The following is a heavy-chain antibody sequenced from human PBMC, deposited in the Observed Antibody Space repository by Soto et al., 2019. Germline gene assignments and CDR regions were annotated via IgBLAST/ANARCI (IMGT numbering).Heavy chain of an antibody. CDR3: ARLEGLATISYYFDY. J-gene: IGHJ4*02. V-gene: IGHV4-59*08. Sequence: PSETLSLTCTVSGGSISSYYWSWIRQPPGKGLEWIGYIYYSGSTNYNPSIKTRVTISLDKSKSQFSLKLNSVTAADSAVYFCARLEGLATISYYFDYWGQGTLVTVSS. D-gene: IGHD3-9*01. CDR2: IYYSGST. CDR1: GGSISSYY.